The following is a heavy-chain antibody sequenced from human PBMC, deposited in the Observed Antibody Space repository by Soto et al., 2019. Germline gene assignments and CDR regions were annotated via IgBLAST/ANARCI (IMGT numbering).Heavy chain of an antibody. CDR1: GASISGFY. Sequence: SETLSLTCTVSGASISGFYWSWIRKSAGKGLEWIGRIYATGTTDYNPSLKSRVMMSVDTSKKQFSLKLRSVTAADTAEHYCGGDGTRILREGFDPWGKGISVPGSS. D-gene: IGHD1-1*01. J-gene: IGHJ5*02. V-gene: IGHV4-4*07. CDR2: IYATGTT. CDR3: GGDGTRILREGFDP.